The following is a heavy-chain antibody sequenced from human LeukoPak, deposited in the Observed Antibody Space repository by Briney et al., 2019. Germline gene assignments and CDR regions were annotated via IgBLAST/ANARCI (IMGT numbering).Heavy chain of an antibody. CDR3: AKRGVVIRVILVGFHKEAYYYDS. Sequence: GGSLRLSCAVCGITLSNYGMSWVRQAPGKGLEWVAGISGSGGSTTYADSVKGRFTISRDNPKNTLYLHMNNLRAEDTAVYFCAKRGVVIRVILVGFHKEAYYYDSWGQGALVTVSS. CDR2: ISGSGGST. CDR1: GITLSNYG. J-gene: IGHJ4*02. V-gene: IGHV3-23*01. D-gene: IGHD3-22*01.